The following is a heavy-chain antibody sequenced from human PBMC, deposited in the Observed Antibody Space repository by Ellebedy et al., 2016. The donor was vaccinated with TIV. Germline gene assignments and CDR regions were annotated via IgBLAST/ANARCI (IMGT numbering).Heavy chain of an antibody. CDR2: INHSGST. V-gene: IGHV4-34*01. CDR3: ARDGFWSGYGVADFDY. Sequence: SETLSLXXAVYGGSFSGYYWSWIRQPPGKGLEWIGEINHSGSTNYNPSLKSRVTISVDTSKNQFSLKLSSVTAADTAVYYCARDGFWSGYGVADFDYWGQGTLVTVSS. D-gene: IGHD3-3*01. J-gene: IGHJ4*02. CDR1: GGSFSGYY.